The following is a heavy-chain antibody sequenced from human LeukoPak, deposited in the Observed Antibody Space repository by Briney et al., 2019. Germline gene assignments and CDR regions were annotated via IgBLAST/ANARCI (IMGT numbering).Heavy chain of an antibody. Sequence: PGGSLRLSCAASGFTFTNYPMTWVRQAPGKGLEWVGRIKSKTDGGTTDYAAPVKGRFTISRDDSKNTLYLQMNSLKTEDTAVYYCTTDGRSKYCSSTSCYYYYYMDVWGKGTTVTVSS. CDR2: IKSKTDGGTT. J-gene: IGHJ6*03. CDR3: TTDGRSKYCSSTSCYYYYYMDV. V-gene: IGHV3-15*01. D-gene: IGHD2-2*01. CDR1: GFTFTNYP.